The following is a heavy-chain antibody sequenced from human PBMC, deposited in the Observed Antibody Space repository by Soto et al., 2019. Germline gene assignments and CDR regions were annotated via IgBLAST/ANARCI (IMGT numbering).Heavy chain of an antibody. Sequence: QVQLVESGGGVVQPGRSLRLSCATSGFSLGGYAKHWVRQAPGKGLEWVAFTSYDGSNQAYSDSVRGRFTISRDNSKNTVSLQMNSLRIEDTAVYYCAREVGSHTIPPGDYWGQGALVIVSS. V-gene: IGHV3-30-3*01. J-gene: IGHJ4*02. CDR2: TSYDGSNQ. CDR1: GFSLGGYA. D-gene: IGHD2-21*01. CDR3: AREVGSHTIPPGDY.